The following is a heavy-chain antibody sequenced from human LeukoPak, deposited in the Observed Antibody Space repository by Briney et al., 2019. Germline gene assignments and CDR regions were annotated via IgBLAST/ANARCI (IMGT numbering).Heavy chain of an antibody. J-gene: IGHJ4*02. CDR3: ARGLKRKQWLVRRLYYFDY. CDR1: GYTFTSYD. CDR2: MNPNSGNT. V-gene: IGHV1-8*01. D-gene: IGHD6-19*01. Sequence: ASVKVSCKASGYTFTSYDINWVRQATGQGLEWMGWMNPNSGNTGHAQKFQGRVTMTRNTSISTAYMELSSLRSEDTAVYYCARGLKRKQWLVRRLYYFDYWGQGTLVTVSS.